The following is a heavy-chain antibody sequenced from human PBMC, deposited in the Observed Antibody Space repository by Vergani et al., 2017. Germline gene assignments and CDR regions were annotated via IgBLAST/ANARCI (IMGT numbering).Heavy chain of an antibody. D-gene: IGHD6-19*01. CDR2: ISSSSSYI. CDR1: GFTFSSYS. Sequence: VQLVESGGGLVKPGGSLRLSCAASGFTFSSYSMNWVRQAPGKGLEWVSSISSSSSYIYYADSVKGRFTISRDNAKNSLYLQMNSLRAEDTAVYYCARDRQAVAGTWGYYYYYYMDVWGKGTTVTVSS. CDR3: ARDRQAVAGTWGYYYYYYMDV. V-gene: IGHV3-21*04. J-gene: IGHJ6*03.